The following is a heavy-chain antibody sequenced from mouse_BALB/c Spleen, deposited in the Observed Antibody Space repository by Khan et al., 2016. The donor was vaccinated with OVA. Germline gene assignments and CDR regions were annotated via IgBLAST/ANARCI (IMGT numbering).Heavy chain of an antibody. D-gene: IGHD1-1*01. V-gene: IGHV1-7*01. CDR1: GYMFISYW. Sequence: QVQLQQSGAELAKPGASVKMSCKASGYMFISYWMNWVKQRPGQGLEWIGYINPSSGYTENNQKFKDKATLTADKSSSTVYMQLNSLSSEYSAFYYCARSGYGSLAYLGQGTLVTVSA. CDR2: INPSSGYT. CDR3: ARSGYGSLAY. J-gene: IGHJ3*01.